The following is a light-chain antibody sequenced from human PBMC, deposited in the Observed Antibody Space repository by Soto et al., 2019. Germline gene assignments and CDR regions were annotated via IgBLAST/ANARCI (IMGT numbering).Light chain of an antibody. Sequence: VMTQSPATLSVSPWERATLSFISMQSVSSYLAFYQQKPFQAPRLLTYGASTSATDIPARFSGSGSGTEFTLTISTLQSEDFAAYFCHQYDNWPLTFGGGTNVDTK. J-gene: IGKJ4*01. CDR1: QSVSSY. V-gene: IGKV3D-15*01. CDR2: GAS. CDR3: HQYDNWPLT.